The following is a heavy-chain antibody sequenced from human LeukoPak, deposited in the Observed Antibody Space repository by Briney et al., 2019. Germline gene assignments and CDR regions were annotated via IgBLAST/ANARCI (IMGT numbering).Heavy chain of an antibody. CDR3: ARDWVTVKTPWIDP. CDR2: IIPVSGTT. J-gene: IGHJ5*02. Sequence: ASVKVSCKGSGGTFSSDSISWVRQAPGQGLEWMGGIIPVSGTTDYAQKFQGRVTITTDESTNIIYMELSSLRSADTAMYYCARDWVTVKTPWIDPWGQGTLITVSS. V-gene: IGHV1-69*05. D-gene: IGHD4-11*01. CDR1: GGTFSSDS.